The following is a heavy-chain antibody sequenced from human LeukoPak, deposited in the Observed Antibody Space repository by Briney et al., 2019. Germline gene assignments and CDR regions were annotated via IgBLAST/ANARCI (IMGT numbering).Heavy chain of an antibody. CDR3: ARDFSDTAMAIDY. CDR2: IYHSGST. CDR1: GGSISSGYY. V-gene: IGHV4-38-2*02. D-gene: IGHD5-18*01. J-gene: IGHJ4*02. Sequence: TSETLSLTCTVSGGSISSGYYWGWIRQPPGKGLEWIGSIYHSGSTYYNPSLKSRVTISVDTSKNQFSLKLSSVTAADTAVYYCARDFSDTAMAIDYWGQGTLVTVSS.